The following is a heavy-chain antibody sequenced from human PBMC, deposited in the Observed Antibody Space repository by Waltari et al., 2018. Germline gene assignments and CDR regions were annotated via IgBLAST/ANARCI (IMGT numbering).Heavy chain of an antibody. D-gene: IGHD3-10*01. CDR3: ARAPCYNAHCWFDP. CDR1: GFTFSSYW. V-gene: IGHV3-74*01. J-gene: IGHJ5*02. Sequence: EVQLVESGGGLVQPGGSLRLSCAASGFTFSSYWMHWARQAPGKGLVWVSRIYTAGRMTSYADSVKGRFTISRDNAKNTLYLQMNGLRAEDTAVYYCARAPCYNAHCWFDPWGQGTLVTVSS. CDR2: IYTAGRMT.